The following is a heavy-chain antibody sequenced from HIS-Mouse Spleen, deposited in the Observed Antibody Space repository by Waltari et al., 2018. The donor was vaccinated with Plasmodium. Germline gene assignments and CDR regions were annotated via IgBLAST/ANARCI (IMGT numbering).Heavy chain of an antibody. CDR2: INPNSGCT. V-gene: IGHV1-2*02. D-gene: IGHD6-13*01. CDR3: ARVLGYKAAAGTFVEYFQH. CDR1: GYTFTGSY. Sequence: QVQLVQSGAEVKKPGASVKVSCKASGYTFTGSYMHWVRTAPAQGLEWMGWINPNSGCTNYAQKFQGRVTMTRDTSISTAYMELSRLRSDDTAVYYCARVLGYKAAAGTFVEYFQHWGQGTLVTVSS. J-gene: IGHJ1*01.